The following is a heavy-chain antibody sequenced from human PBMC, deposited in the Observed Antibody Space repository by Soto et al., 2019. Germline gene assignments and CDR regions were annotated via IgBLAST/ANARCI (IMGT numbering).Heavy chain of an antibody. D-gene: IGHD3-10*01. CDR2: ISSSSSYI. V-gene: IGHV3-21*01. Sequence: GGSLRLSCEASGLTVATNSFIWVRQAPGKGLEWVSSISSSSSYIYYADSVKGRFTISRDNAKNSLYLQMNSLRAEDTAVYYCARDLRKDFYGSGSYSRKYGMDVWGQGTTVTVSS. J-gene: IGHJ6*02. CDR3: ARDLRKDFYGSGSYSRKYGMDV. CDR1: GLTVATNS.